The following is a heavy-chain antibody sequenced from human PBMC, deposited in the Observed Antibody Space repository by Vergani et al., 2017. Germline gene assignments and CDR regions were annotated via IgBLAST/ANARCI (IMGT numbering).Heavy chain of an antibody. D-gene: IGHD6-6*01. CDR3: FRDIAARPGHNWFDP. J-gene: IGHJ5*02. CDR2: IYYSGST. V-gene: IGHV4-39*01. Sequence: QVQLQESGPGLVKPSETLSLTCTVSGGSISSSSYYWGWIRQPPGKGLEWIGSIYYSGSTYYNPSLKSRVTISVDTSKNQFSLKLSSVTAADTAVYYCFRDIAARPGHNWFDPWGQGTLVTVSS. CDR1: GGSISSSSYY.